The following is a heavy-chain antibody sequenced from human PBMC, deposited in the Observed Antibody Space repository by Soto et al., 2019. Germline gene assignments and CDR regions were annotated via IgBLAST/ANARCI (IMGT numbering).Heavy chain of an antibody. CDR2: IKRKTDGGTT. Sequence: PGGSLRLSCAASGFTFSNAWMSWVRQAPGKGLERVGRIKRKTDGGTTEYAAAVKGRFTISRDDSKNTLYLQMNSLKTEDTAVYYCKSGWNSDYWGQGTLVTVSS. V-gene: IGHV3-15*01. CDR1: GFTFSNAW. D-gene: IGHD6-19*01. CDR3: KSGWNSDY. J-gene: IGHJ4*02.